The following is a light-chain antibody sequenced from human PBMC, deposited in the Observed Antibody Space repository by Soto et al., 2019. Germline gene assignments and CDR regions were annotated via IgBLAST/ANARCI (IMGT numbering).Light chain of an antibody. J-gene: IGKJ1*01. CDR2: TAS. Sequence: DIQMTQSPSSVSASVGDRVTITCRASQGIRNRLDWYQQKPGKAPKLLIYTASTLQSGVPSRFSGSASGTDFTLTISSLQPEDFATYYCQQANSFPWTFGQGTKVEI. CDR1: QGIRNR. CDR3: QQANSFPWT. V-gene: IGKV1-12*01.